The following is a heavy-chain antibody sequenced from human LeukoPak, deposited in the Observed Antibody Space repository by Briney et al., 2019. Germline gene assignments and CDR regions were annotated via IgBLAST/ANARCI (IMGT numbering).Heavy chain of an antibody. V-gene: IGHV1-69*01. Sequence: SVKVSCKASGGTFSSYAISWVRQAPGQGLAWMGGIIPIFGTANYAQKFQGRVTITADESTSTAYMELSSLRSEDTAVYYCARDRESSGEGTWFDPWGQGTLVTVSS. D-gene: IGHD6-19*01. J-gene: IGHJ5*02. CDR3: ARDRESSGEGTWFDP. CDR1: GGTFSSYA. CDR2: IIPIFGTA.